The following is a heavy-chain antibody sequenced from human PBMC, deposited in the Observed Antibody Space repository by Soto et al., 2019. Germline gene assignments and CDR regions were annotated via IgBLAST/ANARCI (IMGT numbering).Heavy chain of an antibody. D-gene: IGHD2-15*01. Sequence: GASVKVSCKASGGTFSSYTISWVRQAPGQGLEWMGRIIPILGIANYAQKFQGRVTITADKSTSTAYMELSSLRSEDTAVYYCAGGGGYYCSGGSCHQTHDAFDIWGQGTMVTVSS. CDR3: AGGGGYYCSGGSCHQTHDAFDI. J-gene: IGHJ3*02. V-gene: IGHV1-69*02. CDR2: IIPILGIA. CDR1: GGTFSSYT.